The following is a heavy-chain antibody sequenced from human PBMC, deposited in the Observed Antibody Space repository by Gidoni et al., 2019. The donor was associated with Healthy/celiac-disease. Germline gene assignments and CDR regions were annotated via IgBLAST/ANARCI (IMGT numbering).Heavy chain of an antibody. CDR3: TTDEWSSSSSIDY. D-gene: IGHD6-6*01. CDR2: IKSKTDGGTT. CDR1: GFTFSNAW. J-gene: IGHJ4*02. Sequence: EVQLVESGGGLVKPGGSLRLSCAASGFTFSNAWMNWVRQAPGKGLEWGGGIKSKTDGGTTDYAAPVKGRFTISRDDSKNTLYLQMNSLKTEDTAVYYCTTDEWSSSSSIDYWGQGTLVTVSS. V-gene: IGHV3-15*07.